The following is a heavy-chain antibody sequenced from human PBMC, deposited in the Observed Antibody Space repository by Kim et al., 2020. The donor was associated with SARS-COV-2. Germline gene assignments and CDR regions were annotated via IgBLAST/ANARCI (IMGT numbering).Heavy chain of an antibody. D-gene: IGHD3-22*01. CDR3: ARELYDSSGNNWFDP. J-gene: IGHJ5*02. CDR2: IYYSGST. CDR1: GGSISSGGYY. Sequence: SETLSLTCTVSGGSISSGGYYWSWIRQHPGKGLEWIGYIYYSGSTYYNPSLKSRVTISVDTSKDQFSLKLSSVTAADTAVYYCARELYDSSGNNWFDPWGQGTLVTVSA. V-gene: IGHV4-31*03.